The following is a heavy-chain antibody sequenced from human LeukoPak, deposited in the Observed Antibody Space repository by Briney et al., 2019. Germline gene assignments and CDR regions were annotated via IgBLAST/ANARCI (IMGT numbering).Heavy chain of an antibody. CDR1: GYPISSGYY. J-gene: IGHJ4*02. V-gene: IGHV4-38-2*02. Sequence: SETLSLTCTVSGYPISSGYYWAWIRQPRGKGLEWIGSVYQSGSTYYSPSLRSRVTISMDTSKNQFFLRLNSVTAADTAVCYCARLYDILTGYYYYFDYWGQGTLATVSS. D-gene: IGHD3-9*01. CDR2: VYQSGST. CDR3: ARLYDILTGYYYYFDY.